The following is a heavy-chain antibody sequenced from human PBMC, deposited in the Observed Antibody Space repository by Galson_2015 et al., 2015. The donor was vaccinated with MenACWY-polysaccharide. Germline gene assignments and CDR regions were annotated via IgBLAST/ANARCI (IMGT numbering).Heavy chain of an antibody. D-gene: IGHD1-14*01. V-gene: IGHV3-74*01. CDR1: EFTFRTYW. J-gene: IGHJ6*02. CDR3: TRETGGNYYGLDV. Sequence: SLRLSCAASEFTFRTYWMHWVRQPPGKGLVWVSRVSSDGISTNYADSVKGRFTISRDNAKNTLYLQMNSLRAEDMAVYYCTRETGGNYYGLDVWGQGTTVTVSS. CDR2: VSSDGIST.